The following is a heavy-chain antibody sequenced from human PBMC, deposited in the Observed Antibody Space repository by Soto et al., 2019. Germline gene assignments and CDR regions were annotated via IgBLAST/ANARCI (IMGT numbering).Heavy chain of an antibody. CDR1: GGSISSYY. V-gene: IGHV4-59*01. D-gene: IGHD4-17*01. J-gene: IGHJ4*02. Sequence: SETLSLTCTASGGSISSYYWSWIRQPPGKGLEWIGYIYYSGSTNYNPSLKSRVTISVDTSKNQFSLKLSSVTAADTAVYYCARENDIATVHFDYWGQGTLVTVSS. CDR2: IYYSGST. CDR3: ARENDIATVHFDY.